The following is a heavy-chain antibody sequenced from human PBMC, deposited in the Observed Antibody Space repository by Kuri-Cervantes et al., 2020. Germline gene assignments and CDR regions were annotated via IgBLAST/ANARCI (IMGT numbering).Heavy chain of an antibody. Sequence: GESLKISCAASGFTFSSYGMHWVRQAPGKGLEWVAVISYDGSNKYYADSVKGRFTISRDNSKNTLYLQMNSLRAEDTAVYYCARDDPPGYSRAGSIDIWGQGTMVTVSS. J-gene: IGHJ3*02. CDR2: ISYDGSNK. D-gene: IGHD2-15*01. V-gene: IGHV3-30*03. CDR3: ARDDPPGYSRAGSIDI. CDR1: GFTFSSYG.